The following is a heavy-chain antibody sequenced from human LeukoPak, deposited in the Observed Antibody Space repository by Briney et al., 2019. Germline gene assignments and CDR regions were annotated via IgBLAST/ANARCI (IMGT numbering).Heavy chain of an antibody. D-gene: IGHD4-17*01. CDR3: ARAREDYGDYLDY. V-gene: IGHV4-59*11. CDR1: GGSISSHY. CDR2: IYYSGST. J-gene: IGHJ4*02. Sequence: SETLSLTCTVSGGSISSHYWSWIRQPPGKGLEWIGYIYYSGSTNYNPSLKSRVTISVDTSKNQFSLKLSSVTAADTAVYYCARAREDYGDYLDYWGQGTLVTVSS.